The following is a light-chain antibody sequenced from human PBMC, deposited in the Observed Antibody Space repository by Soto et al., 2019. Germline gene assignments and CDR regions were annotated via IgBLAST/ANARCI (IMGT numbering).Light chain of an antibody. CDR2: AVS. CDR1: NSDVGAYTF. V-gene: IGLV2-11*01. J-gene: IGLJ3*02. CDR3: FSYTASDMWV. Sequence: QSALTQPRSVSGSPGQSVTISCTGTNSDVGAYTFVSWYQQLPCKAPKLIISAVSYRPSGVPDRFSGSKSGNTASLTISGLQAEDEADYYCFSYTASDMWVFGGGTKVTVL.